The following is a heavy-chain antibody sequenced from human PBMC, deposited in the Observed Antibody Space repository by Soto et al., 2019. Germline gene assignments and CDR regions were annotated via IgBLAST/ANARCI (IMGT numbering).Heavy chain of an antibody. Sequence: QVQLVQSGAEVKKPGASVKVSCKASGYTFTSYDINWVRQATGQGLEWMGWMNPNSGNTGYAQKFQGRVTMTRNTSISRAYMELSSLRSEDTAVYYCAREGRSHCSSTSCGPDYYYYYYMDVWGKGTTVTVSS. J-gene: IGHJ6*03. CDR1: GYTFTSYD. V-gene: IGHV1-8*01. CDR2: MNPNSGNT. D-gene: IGHD2-2*01. CDR3: AREGRSHCSSTSCGPDYYYYYYMDV.